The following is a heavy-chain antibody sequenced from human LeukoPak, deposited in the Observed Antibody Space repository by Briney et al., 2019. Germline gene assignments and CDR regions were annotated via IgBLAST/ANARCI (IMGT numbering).Heavy chain of an antibody. D-gene: IGHD5-12*01. Sequence: PGGSLRLSCAVSGVIFDDYAMHWVRQVPGKGLEWVSGISWNSDTIDLADSVKGRFTISRDNAKNSLYLQMNRLRAEDTALYYCATNGGGDSGYGNFDYWGQGTLVTVSS. CDR2: ISWNSDTI. V-gene: IGHV3-9*01. J-gene: IGHJ4*02. CDR3: ATNGGGDSGYGNFDY. CDR1: GVIFDDYA.